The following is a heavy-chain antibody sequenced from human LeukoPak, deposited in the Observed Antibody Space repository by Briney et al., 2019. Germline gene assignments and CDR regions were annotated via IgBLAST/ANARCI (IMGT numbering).Heavy chain of an antibody. V-gene: IGHV6-1*01. CDR3: ARDGMAVAVGYFDL. CDR2: TYYRSKWYN. CDR1: GYTVSSNSAT. J-gene: IGHJ2*01. Sequence: SQTLSLTCAISGYTVSSNSATWNWITQSPSRGLEWLGRTYYRSKWYNDYAASVKSRITIKPDTSKNQFSLQLNSVTPEDTAVYYCARDGMAVAVGYFDLWGRGTLVTVSS. D-gene: IGHD6-19*01.